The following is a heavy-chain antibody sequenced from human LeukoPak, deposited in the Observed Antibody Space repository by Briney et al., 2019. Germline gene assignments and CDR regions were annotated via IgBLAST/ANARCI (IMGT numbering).Heavy chain of an antibody. CDR3: ASTGYSHYYYGMDV. D-gene: IGHD3-9*01. Sequence: ASVKVSCKASGYTFTSYGISCVREAPGQGLEWMGWISAYNGNTNYAQKLQGRVTMTTDTSTSTAYMELRSLRSDDTAVYYCASTGYSHYYYGMDVWGQGTTVTVSS. V-gene: IGHV1-18*01. CDR1: GYTFTSYG. J-gene: IGHJ6*02. CDR2: ISAYNGNT.